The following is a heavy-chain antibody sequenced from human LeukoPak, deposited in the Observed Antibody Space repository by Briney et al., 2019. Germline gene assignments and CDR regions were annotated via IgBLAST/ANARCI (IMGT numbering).Heavy chain of an antibody. Sequence: SETLSLTCTVSGGSISSGDYYWSWIRQPPGKGLEWIGYIYYSGSTYYNPSLKSRVTISVDTSKNQFSLKLSSVTAADTAVYYCARERGIVATTVGLIDYWGQGTLVTVSS. J-gene: IGHJ4*02. CDR2: IYYSGST. CDR1: GGSISSGDYY. CDR3: ARERGIVATTVGLIDY. V-gene: IGHV4-30-4*08. D-gene: IGHD5-12*01.